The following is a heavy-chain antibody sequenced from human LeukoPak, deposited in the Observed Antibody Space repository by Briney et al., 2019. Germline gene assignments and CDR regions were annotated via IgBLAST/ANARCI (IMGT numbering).Heavy chain of an antibody. D-gene: IGHD3-22*01. J-gene: IGHJ4*02. Sequence: GGSLRLSCAASGFTFSNAWMSWVRQAPGKGLEWVGRIKSKTDGGTTDYAAPVKGRFTISRDDSKNTLYPQMNSLKTEDTAVYYCTTDPVVIDPPRVDYWGQGTLVTVSS. CDR1: GFTFSNAW. V-gene: IGHV3-15*01. CDR2: IKSKTDGGTT. CDR3: TTDPVVIDPPRVDY.